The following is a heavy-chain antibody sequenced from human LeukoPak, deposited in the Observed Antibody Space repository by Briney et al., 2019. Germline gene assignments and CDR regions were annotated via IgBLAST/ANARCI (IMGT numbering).Heavy chain of an antibody. J-gene: IGHJ4*02. V-gene: IGHV3-23*01. CDR3: VIWGDYDVLTGYYVPDY. Sequence: PGGSLRLSCVASGFTFSNYAMSWVRQAPGKGLEWVSAITGSGTNRYYVDSLKGRFTTSRDNSKNTVFLQMNSLRHEDTAIYYCVIWGDYDVLTGYYVPDYWGQGTLVTVAS. CDR2: ITGSGTNR. CDR1: GFTFSNYA. D-gene: IGHD3-9*01.